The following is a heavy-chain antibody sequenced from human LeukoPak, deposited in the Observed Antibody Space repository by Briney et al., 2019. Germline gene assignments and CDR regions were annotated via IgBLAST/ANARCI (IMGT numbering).Heavy chain of an antibody. Sequence: GGSLRLSCAASGFTFSSYGIHWVRQAPGKGLEWVAVISYDGSNQYYAESVKGRFTISRDNSKNTLYLQMNSLRAEDTAVYYCARGGTYYDYWGQGALVTVSS. J-gene: IGHJ4*02. CDR3: ARGGTYYDY. CDR1: GFTFSSYG. CDR2: ISYDGSNQ. V-gene: IGHV3-30*03. D-gene: IGHD1-26*01.